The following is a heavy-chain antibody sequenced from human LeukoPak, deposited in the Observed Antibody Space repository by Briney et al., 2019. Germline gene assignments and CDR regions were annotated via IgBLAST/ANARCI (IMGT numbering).Heavy chain of an antibody. CDR3: AQWSRYFDY. D-gene: IGHD1-26*01. V-gene: IGHV3-30*18. J-gene: IGHJ4*02. Sequence: GRSLRLSCAASGFTFGSYGMHWVRQAPGKGLEWVAVISYDGSNKYYADSVKGRFTISRDNSKNTLYLQMNSLRAEDTALYFCAQWSRYFDYWGQGTLVTVSS. CDR2: ISYDGSNK. CDR1: GFTFGSYG.